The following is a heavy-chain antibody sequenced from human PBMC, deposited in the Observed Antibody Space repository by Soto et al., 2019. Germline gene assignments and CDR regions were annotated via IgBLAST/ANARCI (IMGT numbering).Heavy chain of an antibody. Sequence: QVQLVESGGGVVQPGRSLRLSCAASGFTFSSYAMHWVRQAPGKGLEWVAVISYDGSNKYYADSVTGRFTISRDNSKNTLYLQMNSLRAEDTAVYYCARDRIEAAGTEWLWDGCGDFDLWGRGTLVTVSS. V-gene: IGHV3-30-3*01. CDR3: ARDRIEAAGTEWLWDGCGDFDL. CDR1: GFTFSSYA. CDR2: ISYDGSNK. J-gene: IGHJ2*01. D-gene: IGHD6-13*01.